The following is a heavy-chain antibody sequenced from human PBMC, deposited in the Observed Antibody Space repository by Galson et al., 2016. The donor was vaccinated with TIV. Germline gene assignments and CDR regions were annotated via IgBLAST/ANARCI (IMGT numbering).Heavy chain of an antibody. D-gene: IGHD4-17*01. CDR3: ARVVLYGDFHDLDQ. V-gene: IGHV4-59*11. CDR1: VGSMKTHY. Sequence: SETLSLTCSVSVGSMKTHYWTWIRQPPGKGLEWIGYIAYTGSPNYNPALRSRVTISMNTSKNQFSLMLKSVTVADRAVYSCARVVLYGDFHDLDQWGQGTRVTVSS. J-gene: IGHJ1*01. CDR2: IAYTGSP.